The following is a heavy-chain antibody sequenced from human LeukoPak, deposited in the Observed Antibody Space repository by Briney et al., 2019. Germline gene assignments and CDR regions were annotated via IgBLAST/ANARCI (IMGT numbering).Heavy chain of an antibody. CDR1: GFTFSSYS. CDR2: ISSSSSYI. V-gene: IGHV3-21*01. Sequence: GGSLRLSCAASGFTFSSYSMNWVRQAPGKGLEWVSSISSSSSYIYYADSVKGRFTISRDNAKNSLYLQMNSLRAEDTAVYYCARDFHYDSSGLDAFDMWGQGTMVTVSS. D-gene: IGHD3-22*01. CDR3: ARDFHYDSSGLDAFDM. J-gene: IGHJ3*02.